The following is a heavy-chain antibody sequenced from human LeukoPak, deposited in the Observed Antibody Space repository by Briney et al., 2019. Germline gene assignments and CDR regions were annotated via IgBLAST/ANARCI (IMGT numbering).Heavy chain of an antibody. V-gene: IGHV1-2*02. CDR1: GYTFTGYY. CDR2: INPNSGGT. Sequence: ASVKVSCKASGYTFTGYYIHWVRQAPGQGLEWMGWINPNSGGTNYAQQFQGRVTMTRDTSINTAYMELSRLRSEDTAVYYCARGWLGVEFDYWGQGTLVTVSS. CDR3: ARGWLGVEFDY. J-gene: IGHJ4*02. D-gene: IGHD5-24*01.